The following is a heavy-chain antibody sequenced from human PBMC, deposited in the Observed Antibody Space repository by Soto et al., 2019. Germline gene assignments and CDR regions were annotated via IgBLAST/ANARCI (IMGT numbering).Heavy chain of an antibody. D-gene: IGHD3-10*01. CDR2: IYPGDSDT. V-gene: IGHV5-51*03. CDR1: GYSFTSYW. J-gene: IGHJ6*02. CDR3: ARAMVRGKNYYGVDV. Sequence: EVRLVQSGAEVKKPGESLKISCKGSGYSFTSYWIGWVRQMPGKGLEWMGIIYPGDSDTRYSPSFQGQVTISADKSISTAYLQWSSLKASDTAMYYCARAMVRGKNYYGVDVWGQGTTVTVSS.